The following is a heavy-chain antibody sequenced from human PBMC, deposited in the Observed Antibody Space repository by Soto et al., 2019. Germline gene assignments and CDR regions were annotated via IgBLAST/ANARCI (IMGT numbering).Heavy chain of an antibody. J-gene: IGHJ4*02. D-gene: IGHD6-19*01. CDR1: GFTFSDYA. Sequence: VQLVESGGGVVQPGRSLRLSCAASGFTFSDYAMHWVRQAPGKGLEWVAVVSHDGRNTHYADSVKGRFTISRDSSKSTVSLEMTGVRAEDTAVYYCAKGGRQWLGTWDFNYWGQGALVTVSS. CDR2: VSHDGRNT. V-gene: IGHV3-30*18. CDR3: AKGGRQWLGTWDFNY.